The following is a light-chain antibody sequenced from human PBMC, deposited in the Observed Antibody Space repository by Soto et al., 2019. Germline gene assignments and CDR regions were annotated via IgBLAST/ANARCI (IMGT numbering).Light chain of an antibody. Sequence: DIQRTQSPATLAGSIGDRVTITCRASQTISSWLAWYQQKPGQAPKLLIYKASTLTSGVPARFSGSGSGTDFTLTISSLQPDDFATYYCQHYNSYSEAFGQGTKVDIK. J-gene: IGKJ1*01. CDR3: QHYNSYSEA. CDR1: QTISSW. CDR2: KAS. V-gene: IGKV1-5*03.